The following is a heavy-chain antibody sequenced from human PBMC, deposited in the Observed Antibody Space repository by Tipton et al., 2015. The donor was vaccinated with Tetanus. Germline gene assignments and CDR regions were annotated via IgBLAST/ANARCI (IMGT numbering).Heavy chain of an antibody. D-gene: IGHD3-10*01. CDR1: GGSISSGGYY. Sequence: TLSLTCTVSGGSISSGGYYWSWIRQHPGKGLEWIGDIYYSGSTYYNPSLKSRVTISVDTSKNQFSLKLSSVTAAGTAVYYCGSVRPPPVRPSRGARGDYWGPGTLVAVSS. V-gene: IGHV4-31*03. CDR2: IYYSGST. CDR3: GSVRPPPVRPSRGARGDY. J-gene: IGHJ4*02.